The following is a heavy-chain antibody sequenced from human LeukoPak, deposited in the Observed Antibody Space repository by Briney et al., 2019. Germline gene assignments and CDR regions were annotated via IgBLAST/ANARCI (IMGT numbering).Heavy chain of an antibody. CDR3: ARGPTMVRPFDY. Sequence: ASVKVSRKASGYTFTGYYMHWVRQAPGQGLEWMGWINPNSGGTNYAQKFQGRVTMTRDTSISTAYMELSRLRSDDTAVYYCARGPTMVRPFDYWGQGTLVTVSS. V-gene: IGHV1-2*02. CDR2: INPNSGGT. CDR1: GYTFTGYY. J-gene: IGHJ4*02. D-gene: IGHD3-10*01.